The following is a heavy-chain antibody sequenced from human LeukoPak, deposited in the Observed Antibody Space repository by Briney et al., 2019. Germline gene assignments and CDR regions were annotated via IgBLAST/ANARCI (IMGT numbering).Heavy chain of an antibody. J-gene: IGHJ3*01. CDR3: AKANPLIVGARAGGPINF. CDR1: GFTFSSYE. CDR2: ILSSGTTM. D-gene: IGHD1-26*01. V-gene: IGHV3-48*03. Sequence: GGSLRLSCAASGFTFSSYEMNWVRQAPGKGLEWVSFILSSGTTMYYADSVKGRFTISRDNAKSSLYLQMNSLRTEDTAVYYCAKANPLIVGARAGGPINFWGQGTMVTVSS.